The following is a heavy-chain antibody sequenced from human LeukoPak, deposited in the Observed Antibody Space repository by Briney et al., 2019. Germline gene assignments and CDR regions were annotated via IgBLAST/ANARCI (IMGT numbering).Heavy chain of an antibody. D-gene: IGHD5-18*01. V-gene: IGHV4-34*01. J-gene: IGHJ4*02. Sequence: PSETLSLTCAVYGGSFSGYYWSWIRQPPKKGLEWIGEINHSGSINYNPSLKSRVTISVDKSKNQFSLKLSSVTAADTAVYYCARGDVDTATLDWGQGTLVTVSS. CDR2: INHSGSI. CDR3: ARGDVDTATLD. CDR1: GGSFSGYY.